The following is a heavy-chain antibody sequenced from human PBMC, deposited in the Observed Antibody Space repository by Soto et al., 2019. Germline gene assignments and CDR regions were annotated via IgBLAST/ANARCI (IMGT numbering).Heavy chain of an antibody. V-gene: IGHV1-8*01. CDR1: GYTFTSYD. Sequence: ASVKVSCKASGYTFTSYDINWVRQATGQGLEWMGWMNPNSGNTGYAQKFQGRVTMTRNTSISTAYMELSSLRSEDTAVYYCARPYYDSSGYYYAYGMDVWGQGTTVTVS. D-gene: IGHD3-22*01. CDR2: MNPNSGNT. J-gene: IGHJ6*02. CDR3: ARPYYDSSGYYYAYGMDV.